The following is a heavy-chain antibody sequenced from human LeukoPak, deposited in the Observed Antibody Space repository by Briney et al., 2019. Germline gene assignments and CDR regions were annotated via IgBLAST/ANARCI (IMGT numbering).Heavy chain of an antibody. J-gene: IGHJ4*02. CDR1: GFTFSNYA. D-gene: IGHD5-18*01. V-gene: IGHV3-23*01. CDR3: ASGYTYANYYFDY. Sequence: GGSLRLSCAASGFTFSNYAMSWVRQAPGKGLEWVSTISNSGAGTYYADSVKGRFTISRDNSKNTLYLQMNSLRAEDTAVYYCASGYTYANYYFDYWGQGTLVTVSS. CDR2: ISNSGAGT.